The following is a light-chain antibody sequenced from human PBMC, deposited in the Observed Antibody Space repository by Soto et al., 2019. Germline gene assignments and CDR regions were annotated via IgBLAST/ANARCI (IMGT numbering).Light chain of an antibody. J-gene: IGKJ4*01. CDR1: QSVSSN. Sequence: EIVLTHSPGTLSLSPGERATLSCRASQSVSSNYLAWYQQKPGQAPRLLIYGVSTRATGIPARFSGSASGTEFTLTISSLQSEDIAVYYCQQYKSWPPLTFGGGTKVDI. V-gene: IGKV3-15*01. CDR2: GVS. CDR3: QQYKSWPPLT.